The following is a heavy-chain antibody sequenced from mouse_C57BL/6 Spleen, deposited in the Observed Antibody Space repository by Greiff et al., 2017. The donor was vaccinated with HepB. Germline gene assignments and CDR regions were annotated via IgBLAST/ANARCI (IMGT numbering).Heavy chain of an antibody. CDR1: GFTFSSYG. CDR3: ARQGGDSSGYGAMDY. Sequence: EVQLVESGGDLVKPGGSLKLSCAASGFTFSSYGMSWVRQTPDKRLEWVATISSGGSYTYYPDSVKGRFTIYRDNAKNTLYLQMSSLKSEDTAMYYCARQGGDSSGYGAMDYWGQGTSVTVSS. D-gene: IGHD3-2*02. V-gene: IGHV5-6*01. J-gene: IGHJ4*01. CDR2: ISSGGSYT.